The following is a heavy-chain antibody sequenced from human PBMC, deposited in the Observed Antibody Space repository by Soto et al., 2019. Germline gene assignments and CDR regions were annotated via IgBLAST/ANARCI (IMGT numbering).Heavy chain of an antibody. Sequence: ASVKVSCKTSGYTFSNYAISWVRQAPGQGLDGMGWISSYNSNNGDTKSAQMLQGRVTMTIDTSATTAYMELRSLRSDDTAVYYCARAELERGEVGYFGMDVWGQGTTVTVSS. CDR3: ARAELERGEVGYFGMDV. J-gene: IGHJ6*02. V-gene: IGHV1-18*04. D-gene: IGHD1-1*01. CDR2: ISSYNSNNGDT. CDR1: GYTFSNYA.